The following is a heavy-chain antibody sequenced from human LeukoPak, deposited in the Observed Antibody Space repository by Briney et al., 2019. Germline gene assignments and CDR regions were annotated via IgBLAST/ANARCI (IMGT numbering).Heavy chain of an antibody. V-gene: IGHV1-8*03. CDR2: MNPNSGST. J-gene: IGHJ4*02. CDR1: GYTFTSYD. D-gene: IGHD5-12*01. CDR3: ARGRSTGYPYYFEC. Sequence: ASVKVSCKASGYTFTSYDINWVRQATGQGLEWMGWMNPNSGSTGYAQKFQGRVTITRNTSISTAYMELSGLRSEDTAVYYCARGRSTGYPYYFECWGQGTLVTVSS.